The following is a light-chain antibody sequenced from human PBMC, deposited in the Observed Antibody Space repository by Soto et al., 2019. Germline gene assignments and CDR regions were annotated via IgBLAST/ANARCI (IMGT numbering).Light chain of an antibody. CDR1: QRVSNNF. J-gene: IGKJ1*01. Sequence: VVLTQFPGTLSLSPGETATLSCGASQRVSNNFLGWYQQKPGLPPRLLIYDATSRDNGIPERFSGRGSGTHFTLTISRLEPEDFAVYYCQQYGSTPWTFGRGTKVEMK. CDR2: DAT. V-gene: IGKV3D-20*01. CDR3: QQYGSTPWT.